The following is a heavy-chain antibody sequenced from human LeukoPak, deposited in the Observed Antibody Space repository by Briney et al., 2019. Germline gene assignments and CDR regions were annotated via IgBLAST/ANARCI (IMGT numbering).Heavy chain of an antibody. D-gene: IGHD2-2*01. Sequence: ASVKVSCKASGRTFSSYAISWVRQAPGQGLEWMGGIIPIFGTANYAQKFQGRVTITADESTSTAYMELSSLRSEDTAVYYCARGRGRCSSTGCYAWIRPFDCWGQGTLVTVSS. V-gene: IGHV1-69*13. CDR2: IIPIFGTA. J-gene: IGHJ4*02. CDR1: GRTFSSYA. CDR3: ARGRGRCSSTGCYAWIRPFDC.